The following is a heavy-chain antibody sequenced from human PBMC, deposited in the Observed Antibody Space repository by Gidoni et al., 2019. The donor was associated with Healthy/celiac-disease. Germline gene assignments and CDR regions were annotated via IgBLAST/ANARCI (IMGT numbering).Heavy chain of an antibody. CDR1: GFTFSRYW. D-gene: IGHD3-22*01. J-gene: IGHJ4*02. CDR2: IKQDGSEE. V-gene: IGHV3-7*04. Sequence: EVQLVESGGGWVQPGGSLRLPCPASGFTFSRYWMSWVRQAPGKGLEWVANIKQDGSEEYYGDSVKGRFTISRDNAKNSLYLQMNSLRAEDTAVYYCARDYGGDYYDSSGYANFDYWGQGTLVTVSS. CDR3: ARDYGGDYYDSSGYANFDY.